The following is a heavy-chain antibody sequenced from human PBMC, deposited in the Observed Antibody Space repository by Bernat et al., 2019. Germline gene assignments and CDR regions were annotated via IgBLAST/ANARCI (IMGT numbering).Heavy chain of an antibody. V-gene: IGHV1-18*01. J-gene: IGHJ4*02. CDR1: GYTFTSYG. CDR2: ISAYNGNT. Sequence: QVQLVQSGAEVKKPGASVKVSGKASGYTFTSYGISWVRQAPGQGLEWMGWISAYNGNTNYAQKLQGRVTMTTDTSTSTAYMELRSLRSDDTAVYYCARDVGLLGYCSGGSCPDYWGQGTLVTVSS. D-gene: IGHD2-15*01. CDR3: ARDVGLLGYCSGGSCPDY.